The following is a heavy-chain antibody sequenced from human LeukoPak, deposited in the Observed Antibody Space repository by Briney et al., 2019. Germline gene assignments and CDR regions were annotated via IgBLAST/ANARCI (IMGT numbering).Heavy chain of an antibody. CDR2: IKQDGSEK. CDR3: ATGWFGYPFAY. CDR1: GFTFSSYW. J-gene: IGHJ4*02. D-gene: IGHD3-22*01. V-gene: IGHV3-7*05. Sequence: GGSLRLSCAASGFTFSSYWMSWVRQAPGKGLEWVANIKQDGSEKYYVDSVKGRFTISRDNAKNSLYPQMNSLRAEDTAVYYCATGWFGYPFAYWGQGTLVTVSS.